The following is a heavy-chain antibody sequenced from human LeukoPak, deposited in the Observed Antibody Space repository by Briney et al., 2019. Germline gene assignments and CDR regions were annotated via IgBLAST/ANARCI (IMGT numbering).Heavy chain of an antibody. CDR1: GFTFSSYG. D-gene: IGHD3-22*01. Sequence: GGSLRLSCAASGFTFSSYGMHWVRQAPGKGLEWVAVISYDGSNKYYADPVKGRFTISRDNSKNTLYLQMNSLRAEDTAVYYCAKTDSSGHYSDYWGQGTLVTVSS. J-gene: IGHJ4*02. CDR3: AKTDSSGHYSDY. CDR2: ISYDGSNK. V-gene: IGHV3-30*18.